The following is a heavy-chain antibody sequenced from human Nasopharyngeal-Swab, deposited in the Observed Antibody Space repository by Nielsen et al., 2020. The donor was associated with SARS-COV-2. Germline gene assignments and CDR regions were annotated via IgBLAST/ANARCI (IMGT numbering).Heavy chain of an antibody. Sequence: GESLKISCAASGFTFSSYGMHWVRQAPGKGLEWVAVISYDGGNKYYADSVKGRFTISRDNSKNTLYLQMNSLRAEDTAVYYCARANSSSWSFDYWGQGTLVTVSS. CDR3: ARANSSSWSFDY. J-gene: IGHJ4*02. CDR1: GFTFSSYG. V-gene: IGHV3-30*03. D-gene: IGHD6-13*01. CDR2: ISYDGGNK.